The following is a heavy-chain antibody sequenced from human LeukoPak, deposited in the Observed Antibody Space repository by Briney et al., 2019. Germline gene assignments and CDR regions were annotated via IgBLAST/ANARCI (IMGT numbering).Heavy chain of an antibody. CDR2: IYYSGST. Sequence: SETLSLTCTVSGGSISSSSYYWGWIRQPPGKGLEWIGSIYYSGSTYYNPSLKSRVTISVDTSKNQFSLKLSSVTAADTAVYYCASRYLLGKGSWFDPWGQGTLVTVSS. CDR3: ASRYLLGKGSWFDP. J-gene: IGHJ5*02. D-gene: IGHD7-27*01. CDR1: GGSISSSSYY. V-gene: IGHV4-39*01.